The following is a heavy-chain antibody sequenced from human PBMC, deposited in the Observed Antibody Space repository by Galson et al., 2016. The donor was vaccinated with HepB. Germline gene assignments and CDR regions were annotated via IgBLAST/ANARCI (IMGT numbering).Heavy chain of an antibody. CDR2: ISGSGGTT. CDR1: GFTFSSYA. CDR3: AKGAYSLPENFQH. D-gene: IGHD2-15*01. V-gene: IGHV3-23*01. J-gene: IGHJ1*01. Sequence: SLRLSCAASGFTFSSYAMNWVRQPPGKGLEWVSSISGSGGTTYYADSLKGRFTISRDNSKSTLYLQMNSQRAEDTAVYYCAKGAYSLPENFQHWGQGTLVTVSS.